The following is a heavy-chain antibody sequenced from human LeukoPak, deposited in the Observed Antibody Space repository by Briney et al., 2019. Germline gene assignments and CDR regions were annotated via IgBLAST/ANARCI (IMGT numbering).Heavy chain of an antibody. V-gene: IGHV1-18*04. CDR1: GYTFTSYG. D-gene: IGHD6-19*01. CDR2: ISAYNGNT. CDR3: ASSDSRYSSGWDAFDI. J-gene: IGHJ3*02. Sequence: ASVKVSCKASGYTFTSYGISWVRQAPGQGLEWMGWISAYNGNTNYAQKLQGRVTMTTDTSTSTAYVELRSLRSDDTAVYYCASSDSRYSSGWDAFDIWGQGTMVTVSS.